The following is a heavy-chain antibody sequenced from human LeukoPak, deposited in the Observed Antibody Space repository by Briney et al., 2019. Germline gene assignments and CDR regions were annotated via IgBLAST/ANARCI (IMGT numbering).Heavy chain of an antibody. V-gene: IGHV1-69*13. CDR2: IIPIFGTA. D-gene: IGHD2-2*01. CDR1: GGTFSSYA. J-gene: IGHJ6*03. Sequence: SVKVSCKASGGTFSSYAISWVRQAPGQGLEWMGGIIPIFGTANYAQKFQGRVTITADESTSTAYMELSSLRSEDTAVYYCARGLGYCSSTSCSGYYYYMDVWGKGTTVTVSS. CDR3: ARGLGYCSSTSCSGYYYYMDV.